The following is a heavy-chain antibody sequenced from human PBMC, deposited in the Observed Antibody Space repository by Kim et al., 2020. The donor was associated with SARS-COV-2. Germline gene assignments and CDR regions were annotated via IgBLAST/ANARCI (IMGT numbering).Heavy chain of an antibody. V-gene: IGHV3-7*01. Sequence: GGSLRLSCVASGFTFSRHWMSWVRQAPGKGLEWLANIKEDGSEKGCVDSVKGRFTISRDNAKNSLYLQMNSLRVEDTAIYYCARDPLKADGFNGLDSWGQGTLVPVSS. CDR2: IKEDGSEK. CDR1: GFTFSRHW. J-gene: IGHJ4*02. CDR3: ARDPLKADGFNGLDS. D-gene: IGHD2-8*01.